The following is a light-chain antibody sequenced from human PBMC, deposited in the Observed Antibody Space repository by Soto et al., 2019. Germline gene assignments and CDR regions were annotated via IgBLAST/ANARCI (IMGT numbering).Light chain of an antibody. CDR2: ETS. CDR1: QSVNTN. CDR3: QQYNNWPPST. Sequence: ETVTTQSPAILSVSPGERATLSCRASQSVNTNLAWYQQKPGQAPRLLIYETSTRATGIPARFSGSGSGTDFTLTISGLQSEDFAVYYCQQYNNWPPSTFGQGTKVDIK. J-gene: IGKJ1*01. V-gene: IGKV3-15*01.